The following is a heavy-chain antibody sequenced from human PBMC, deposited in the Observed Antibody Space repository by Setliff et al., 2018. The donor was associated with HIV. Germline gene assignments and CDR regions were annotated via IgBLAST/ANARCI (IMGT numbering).Heavy chain of an antibody. J-gene: IGHJ4*02. V-gene: IGHV1-69*08. CDR1: RATFNTYT. CDR3: AREGGMYGSDHHFDS. Sequence: SRATFNTYTFSWVRQAPGRGLEWMGGIIPILGTPNYAQKFQGRVKITADKATSTIYVEVNSLTFDDTAVIYCAREGGMYGSDHHFDSWGQGTPVTVSS. D-gene: IGHD6-19*01. CDR2: IIPILGTP.